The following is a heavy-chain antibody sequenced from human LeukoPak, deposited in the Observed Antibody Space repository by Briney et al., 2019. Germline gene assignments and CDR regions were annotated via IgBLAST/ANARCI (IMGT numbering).Heavy chain of an antibody. V-gene: IGHV3-30*02. CDR1: GFTFSSYG. D-gene: IGHD6-13*01. J-gene: IGHJ1*01. Sequence: GRSLRLSCAASGFTFSSYGMHWVRQAPGKGLEWVAFIRYDGSNKYYADSVKGRFTISRDNSKNTLYLQMNSLRAEDTAVYYCAKDAGAAAGTDGHWGQGTLVTVSS. CDR2: IRYDGSNK. CDR3: AKDAGAAAGTDGH.